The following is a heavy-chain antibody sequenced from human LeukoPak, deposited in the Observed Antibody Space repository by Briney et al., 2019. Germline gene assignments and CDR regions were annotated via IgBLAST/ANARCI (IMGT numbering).Heavy chain of an antibody. CDR1: GGSNY. CDR2: IHYTGSP. Sequence: PSETLSLTCTVSGGSNYWRWIRQPPGKGLEWIAYIHYTGSPNYNPSPKSRVTISIDTSKNQFSLKLNSVTAADTAVYYCARHSNWNGGVDWFDPWGQGTQVTVSS. D-gene: IGHD1-20*01. CDR3: ARHSNWNGGVDWFDP. J-gene: IGHJ5*02. V-gene: IGHV4-59*08.